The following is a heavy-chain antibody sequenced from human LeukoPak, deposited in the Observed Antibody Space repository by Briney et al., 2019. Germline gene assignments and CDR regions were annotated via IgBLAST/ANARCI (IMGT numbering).Heavy chain of an antibody. J-gene: IGHJ4*02. CDR1: GYTFTSYA. CDR3: ARDENYGIFFNVDY. CDR2: ISGSTGDT. Sequence: GASVKVSCKASGYTFTSYAMNWVRQAPGEGPEWMGWISGSTGDTNYAQKFQGRVTMTADTSSSTAYMELRSLRLDDMAVYYCARDENYGIFFNVDYWGQGTLVTVSS. V-gene: IGHV1-18*03. D-gene: IGHD4-17*01.